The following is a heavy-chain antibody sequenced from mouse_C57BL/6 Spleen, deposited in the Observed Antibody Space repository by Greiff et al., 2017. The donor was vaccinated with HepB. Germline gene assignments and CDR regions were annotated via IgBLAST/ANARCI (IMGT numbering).Heavy chain of an antibody. D-gene: IGHD1-1*01. CDR2: IDPSDSET. CDR1: GYTFTSYW. CDR3: ARWSVVYFDY. J-gene: IGHJ2*01. V-gene: IGHV1-52*01. Sequence: VKLQQPGAELVRPGSSVKLSCKASGYTFTSYWMHWVKQRPIQGLEWIGNIDPSDSETHYNQKFKDKATLTVDKSSSTAYMQLSSLTSEDSAVYYCARWSVVYFDYWGQGTTLTVSS.